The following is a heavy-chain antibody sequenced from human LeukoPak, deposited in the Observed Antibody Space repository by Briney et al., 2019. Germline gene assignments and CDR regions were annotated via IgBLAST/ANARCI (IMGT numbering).Heavy chain of an antibody. CDR1: GYSFTSYW. Sequence: GESLKISCKGSGYSFTSYWIGWVRQMPGKGLEWMGIIYPGDSDTRYSPSFQGQVTISADKSTSTAYLQWSSLKASDTAMYYCARRDCSSTSCYVGEAFDIWGQGTMVTVSS. D-gene: IGHD2-2*01. CDR3: ARRDCSSTSCYVGEAFDI. V-gene: IGHV5-51*01. J-gene: IGHJ3*02. CDR2: IYPGDSDT.